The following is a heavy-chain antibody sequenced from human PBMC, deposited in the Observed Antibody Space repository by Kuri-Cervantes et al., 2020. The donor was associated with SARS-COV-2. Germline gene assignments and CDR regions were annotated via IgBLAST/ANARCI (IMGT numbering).Heavy chain of an antibody. CDR2: ISSSSSTI. D-gene: IGHD3-22*01. Sequence: GESLKISCAASGFTFSSYSMNWVRQAPGKGLEWVSYISSSSSTIYYADSVKGRFTISRDNAKNSLYLQMNSLRGEDTAVYYCARDGGGYYDSSGYYGQLGFDYWGQGTLVTVSS. J-gene: IGHJ4*02. CDR1: GFTFSSYS. V-gene: IGHV3-48*01. CDR3: ARDGGGYYDSSGYYGQLGFDY.